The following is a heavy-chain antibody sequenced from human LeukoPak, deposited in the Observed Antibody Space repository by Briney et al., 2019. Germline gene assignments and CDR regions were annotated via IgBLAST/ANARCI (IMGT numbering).Heavy chain of an antibody. V-gene: IGHV3-21*01. CDR1: GFTFSSYS. CDR3: ARVSMIVVVNDAFDI. J-gene: IGHJ3*02. Sequence: GGSLRLSCAASGFTFSSYSMNWVRQAPGKGLEWVSSITSSSSYIYYADSVKGRFTISRDNAKNPLYLQMNSLRAEDTAVYYCARVSMIVVVNDAFDIWGQGTMVTVSS. CDR2: ITSSSSYI. D-gene: IGHD3-22*01.